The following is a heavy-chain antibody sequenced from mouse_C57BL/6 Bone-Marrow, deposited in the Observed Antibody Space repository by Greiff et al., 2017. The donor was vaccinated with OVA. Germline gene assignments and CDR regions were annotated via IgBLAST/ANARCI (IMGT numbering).Heavy chain of an antibody. CDR3: ARKNYGSSHYFDY. V-gene: IGHV5-6*01. Sequence: EVKLQESGGDLVKPGGSLKLSCAASGFTFSSYGMSWVRQTPDKRLEWVATISSGGSYTYYPDSVKGRFTISRDNAKNTLYLQMSSLKSEDTAMYYGARKNYGSSHYFDYWGQGTTLTVSS. CDR2: ISSGGSYT. D-gene: IGHD1-1*01. J-gene: IGHJ2*01. CDR1: GFTFSSYG.